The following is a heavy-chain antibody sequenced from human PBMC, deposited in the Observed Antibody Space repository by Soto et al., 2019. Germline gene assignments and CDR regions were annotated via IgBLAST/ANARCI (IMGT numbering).Heavy chain of an antibody. Sequence: QVQLVESGGGVVQPRRSLRLSCAASGFTFSSYAMHWVRQAPGKGLEWVAVISYDGSNKYYADSVKGRFTISRDNSKNTLYLQMNSLRAEDTAVYYCARYYYDSSGEYYFDYWGQGTLVTVSS. V-gene: IGHV3-30-3*01. CDR1: GFTFSSYA. CDR2: ISYDGSNK. D-gene: IGHD3-22*01. CDR3: ARYYYDSSGEYYFDY. J-gene: IGHJ4*02.